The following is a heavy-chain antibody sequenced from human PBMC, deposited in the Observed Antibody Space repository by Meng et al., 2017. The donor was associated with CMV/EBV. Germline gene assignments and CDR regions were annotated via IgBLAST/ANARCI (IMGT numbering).Heavy chain of an antibody. CDR3: ARTSDDSSGYFDY. CDR2: IYYSGST. Sequence: QVQLQESSPGLVKPSQXLSLTCTVSGGSISSGDYYWSWIRQPPGKGLEWIGYIYYSGSTYYNPSLKSRVTISVDTSKNQFSLKLSSVTAADTAVYYCARTSDDSSGYFDYWGQGTLVTVSS. J-gene: IGHJ4*02. CDR1: GGSISSGDYY. D-gene: IGHD3-22*01. V-gene: IGHV4-30-4*08.